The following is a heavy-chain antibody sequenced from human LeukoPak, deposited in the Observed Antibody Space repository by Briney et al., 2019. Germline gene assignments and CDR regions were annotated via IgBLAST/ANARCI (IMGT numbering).Heavy chain of an antibody. J-gene: IGHJ4*02. V-gene: IGHV4-59*01. CDR3: ARVPTEDDDY. CDR1: GGSISSYY. Sequence: SETLSLTCTVSGGSISSYYWSWIRQPPGKGLEWIGYIYYSGSTNYNPSLKSRVTISVDTSKNQFSLKLSSVTAADTAVYYCARVPTEDDDYWGQGTLVTVSS. CDR2: IYYSGST. D-gene: IGHD5-24*01.